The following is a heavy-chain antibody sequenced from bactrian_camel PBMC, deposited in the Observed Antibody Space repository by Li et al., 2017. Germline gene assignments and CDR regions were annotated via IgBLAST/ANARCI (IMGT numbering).Heavy chain of an antibody. CDR1: GGSFS. Sequence: VQLVESGGGSVQAGGSLRLSCAQYGGSFSMAWFRQAPGKGREGVAAHGTDGSTMYDDSVKGRFTISSNYAKNMLYLQMNNLIPEDTAMYYCAADPKVPPYDCSSASLWGSGYTTWGSGTQVTVS. V-gene: IGHV3S55*01. J-gene: IGHJ4*01. CDR3: AADPKVPPYDCSSASLWGSGYTT. D-gene: IGHD3*01. CDR2: HGTDGST.